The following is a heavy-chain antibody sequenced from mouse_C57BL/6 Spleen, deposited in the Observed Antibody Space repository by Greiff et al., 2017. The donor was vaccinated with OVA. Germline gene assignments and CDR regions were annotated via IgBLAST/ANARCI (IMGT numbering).Heavy chain of an antibody. CDR2: INPNNGGT. V-gene: IGHV1-18*01. CDR1: GYTFTDYN. J-gene: IGHJ1*03. CDR3: ARWYNYYGSSHWYFDV. D-gene: IGHD1-1*01. Sequence: VQLQQSGPELVKPGASVKIPCKASGYTFTDYNMDWVKQSHGKSLEWIGDINPNNGGTIYNQKFKGKATLTVDKSSSTAYMELRSLTSEDTAVYYGARWYNYYGSSHWYFDVWGTGTTVTVSS.